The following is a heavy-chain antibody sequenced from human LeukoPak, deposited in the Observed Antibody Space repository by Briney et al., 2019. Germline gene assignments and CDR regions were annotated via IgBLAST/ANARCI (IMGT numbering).Heavy chain of an antibody. CDR2: ISYDGSNK. D-gene: IGHD4-17*01. CDR3: ARMGTVTTGY. CDR1: GFTFSSYG. J-gene: IGHJ4*02. Sequence: GRSLRLSCAASGFTFSSYGMHWVRQAPGKGLEWVAVISYDGSNKYYADSVKGRFTISRDNSKNTLYLQMNSLRAEDTAVYYCARMGTVTTGYWGQGTLVTVSS. V-gene: IGHV3-30*03.